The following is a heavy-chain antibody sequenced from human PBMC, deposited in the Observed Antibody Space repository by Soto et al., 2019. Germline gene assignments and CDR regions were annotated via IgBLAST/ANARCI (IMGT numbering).Heavy chain of an antibody. CDR1: GFRFADSA. D-gene: IGHD1-26*01. CDR3: ATANNTSPFDY. J-gene: IGHJ4*02. Sequence: GTSVEVSWKDCGFRFADSAGRWVRQARGQSLEWIGRIIVDSGNTKSAEKFTERVSMSWDMSTSTAFMELRSLSSDDTAVYYCATANNTSPFDYWGLATPVTVSS. CDR2: IIVDSGNT. V-gene: IGHV1-58*01.